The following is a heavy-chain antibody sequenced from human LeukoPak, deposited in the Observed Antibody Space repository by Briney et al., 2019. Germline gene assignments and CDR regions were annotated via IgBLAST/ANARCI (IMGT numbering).Heavy chain of an antibody. Sequence: GRSLRLSCAASGFTFSSYGMHWVRQAPGKGLEWVAVISYDGSNKYYVDSVKGRFTISRDNSKNTLYLQMNSLRAGDTAVYYCAKDARGPVATPLYYFDYWGQGTLVTVSS. CDR3: AKDARGPVATPLYYFDY. CDR1: GFTFSSYG. D-gene: IGHD5-12*01. J-gene: IGHJ4*02. CDR2: ISYDGSNK. V-gene: IGHV3-30*18.